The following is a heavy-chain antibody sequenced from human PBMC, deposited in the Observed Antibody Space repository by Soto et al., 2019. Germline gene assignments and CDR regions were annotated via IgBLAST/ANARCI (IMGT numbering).Heavy chain of an antibody. CDR2: ISYEGSNT. CDR1: GFTFGTYA. CDR3: AKGLSNTYEYDTSGPDDY. J-gene: IGHJ4*02. V-gene: IGHV3-30-3*01. D-gene: IGHD3-22*01. Sequence: GGSLRLSCVASGFTFGTYAIHWVRLAPGKGLQWVALISYEGSNTYYADPVKGRFTISRDNSKNTLDLQMNSLRVEDSAVYYCAKGLSNTYEYDTSGPDDYWGQGTLVTVSS.